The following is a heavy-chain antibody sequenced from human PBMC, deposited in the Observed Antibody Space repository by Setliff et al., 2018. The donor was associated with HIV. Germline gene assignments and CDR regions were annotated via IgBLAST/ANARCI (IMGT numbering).Heavy chain of an antibody. Sequence: HPGGSLRLSCAASGFTFNSYAMHWVRQAPGKGLQWVPVISYDGNNKKYADSVKGRFTISRDNSKNTLYLQMNSLRAEDTAVYYCARGGFGVVIIERLGVYYWGQGTKVTVSS. D-gene: IGHD3-3*01. CDR2: ISYDGNNK. J-gene: IGHJ4*02. CDR1: GFTFNSYA. CDR3: ARGGFGVVIIERLGVYY. V-gene: IGHV3-30*04.